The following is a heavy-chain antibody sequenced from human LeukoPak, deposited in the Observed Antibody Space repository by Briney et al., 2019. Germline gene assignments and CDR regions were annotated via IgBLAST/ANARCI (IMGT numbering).Heavy chain of an antibody. CDR1: GGSLSSSYW. Sequence: PSETLSLTCAVSGGSLSSSYWWTWVRQPPGKGLEWIGEIYHSGSTNYNPSLKSRLTISVDKSKNQFSLKLSSVTAADTAVYYCARSYWTGYHHLDFWGQGTLVTVSS. V-gene: IGHV4-4*02. D-gene: IGHD3/OR15-3a*01. J-gene: IGHJ4*02. CDR2: IYHSGST. CDR3: ARSYWTGYHHLDF.